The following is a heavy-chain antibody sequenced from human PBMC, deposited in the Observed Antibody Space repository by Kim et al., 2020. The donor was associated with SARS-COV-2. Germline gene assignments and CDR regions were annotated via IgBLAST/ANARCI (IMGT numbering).Heavy chain of an antibody. D-gene: IGHD3-3*01. V-gene: IGHV1-18*01. Sequence: ASVKVSCKASGYTFTSYGITWVRQAPGQGLEWMGWISAYNGNTNYAQKLQGRVTMTTDTSTSTAYMELRSLRSDDTAVYYCARVRITIFGVVIFHGDYWGQGTLVTVSS. CDR2: ISAYNGNT. J-gene: IGHJ4*02. CDR1: GYTFTSYG. CDR3: ARVRITIFGVVIFHGDY.